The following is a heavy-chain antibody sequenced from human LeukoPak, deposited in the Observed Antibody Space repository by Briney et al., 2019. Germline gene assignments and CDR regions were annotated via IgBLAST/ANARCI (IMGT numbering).Heavy chain of an antibody. J-gene: IGHJ4*02. V-gene: IGHV3-23*01. CDR1: GFTFSNYA. Sequence: GSLRLSCAASGFTFSNYAMSWVRQAPGKGLEWVSSISLSGGTTDYADSVKGRFTISRDNSKNTLDLQMNSLTAEDTALYYCAKEDRGSSHKFFDYWGQGTLVTVSS. D-gene: IGHD6-6*01. CDR3: AKEDRGSSHKFFDY. CDR2: ISLSGGTT.